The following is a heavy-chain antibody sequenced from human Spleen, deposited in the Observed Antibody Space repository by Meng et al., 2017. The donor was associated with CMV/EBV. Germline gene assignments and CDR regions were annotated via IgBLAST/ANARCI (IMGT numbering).Heavy chain of an antibody. J-gene: IGHJ4*02. V-gene: IGHV5-51*01. CDR2: IYPGDSDT. CDR3: ARLQHSYGYYYFDY. Sequence: SGDSFNSDWIGWVRQMPGKGLKWMGIIYPGDSDTRYSPSFQGQVTMTADKSISTASLQWSSLKASDTAVYYCARLQHSYGYYYFDYWGLGTLVTVSS. D-gene: IGHD5-18*01. CDR1: GDSFNSDW.